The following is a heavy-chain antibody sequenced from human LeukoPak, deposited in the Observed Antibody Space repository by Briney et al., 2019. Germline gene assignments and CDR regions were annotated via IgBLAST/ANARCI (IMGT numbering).Heavy chain of an antibody. J-gene: IGHJ6*02. CDR3: ARQGESYYYGMDL. V-gene: IGHV5-10-1*01. CDR1: GYSFTSYW. CDR2: IDPSDSYT. Sequence: GESLKISCKGSGYSFTSYWISWVRQMPGKGLEWMGRIDPSDSYTNYSPSFQGHVTISADKSISAAYLQWSSLKASDTAMYYCARQGESYYYGMDLWGQGTAVTVSS.